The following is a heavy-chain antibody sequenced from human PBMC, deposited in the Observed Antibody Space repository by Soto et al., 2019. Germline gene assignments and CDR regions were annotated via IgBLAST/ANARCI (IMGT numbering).Heavy chain of an antibody. D-gene: IGHD6-19*01. CDR1: GDSVSSNTAA. V-gene: IGHV6-1*01. Sequence: SQTLSLTCAISGDSVSSNTAAWNWIRSSPSRGLEWLGRTYYRSNWRHDYAVSVKSRITVNPDTSKNHFSLQLNSVTPDDTAVIYCARGVAGSGFDLWGQGTLVTVSS. CDR2: TYYRSNWRH. J-gene: IGHJ4*02. CDR3: ARGVAGSGFDL.